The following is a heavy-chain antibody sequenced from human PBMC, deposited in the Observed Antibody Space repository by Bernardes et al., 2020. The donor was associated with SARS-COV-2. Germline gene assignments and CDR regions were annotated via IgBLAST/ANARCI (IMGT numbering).Heavy chain of an antibody. CDR2: ISSDGTVT. CDR1: GFTFSHYW. D-gene: IGHD2-15*01. V-gene: IGHV3-74*01. Sequence: GGSLRLSCAASGFTFSHYWMHWVRQTPGEGLVWVSEISSDGTVTNYADSVNGRFTIARDNAKNTLYLQMNSLRAEDTAVYYCTNLAAFTDSWGHGTLVTVSS. J-gene: IGHJ5*01. CDR3: TNLAAFTDS.